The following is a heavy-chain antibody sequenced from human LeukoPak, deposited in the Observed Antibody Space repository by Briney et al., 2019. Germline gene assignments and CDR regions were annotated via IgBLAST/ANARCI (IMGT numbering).Heavy chain of an antibody. D-gene: IGHD3-10*01. V-gene: IGHV1-24*01. CDR1: GYXLTELS. CDR3: ATEGPSGSYYSARNWFDP. Sequence: ASVKVSCKVSGYXLTELSMHWVRQAPGKGLEWMGGFDPEGGETIYAQKFQGRVTMTEDTSTDTAYMELSSLRSEDTAVYYCATEGPSGSYYSARNWFDPWGQGTLVTVSS. CDR2: FDPEGGET. J-gene: IGHJ5*02.